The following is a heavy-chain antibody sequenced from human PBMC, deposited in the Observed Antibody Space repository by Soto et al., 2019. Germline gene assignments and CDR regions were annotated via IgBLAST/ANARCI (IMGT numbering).Heavy chain of an antibody. CDR1: GYPFTTYY. V-gene: IGHV1-2*02. J-gene: IGHJ4*02. Sequence: ASVKVSCKVSGYPFTTYYIHWVRQAPGQGLEWMGWIDPRSGGTVYEQKFQGRITMTRDTSISTVYMDLSGLTSDDTALYYCATDDYGIFPYWGQGSLVTVSS. CDR2: IDPRSGGT. D-gene: IGHD3-10*01. CDR3: ATDDYGIFPY.